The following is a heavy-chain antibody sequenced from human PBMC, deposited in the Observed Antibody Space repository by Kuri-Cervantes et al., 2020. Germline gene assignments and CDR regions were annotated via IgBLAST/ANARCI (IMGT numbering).Heavy chain of an antibody. Sequence: GESLKISCAASGFTFSSFWMTWVRQAPGKGLEWVANIKQDGSEKHYVDSVKGRFTITRDNAKNSLYLQMNSLRAEDTAVYYCARGYGSGSYFWSYYYYGMDVWGQGTTVTVSS. CDR1: GFTFSSFW. D-gene: IGHD3-10*01. J-gene: IGHJ6*02. CDR3: ARGYGSGSYFWSYYYYGMDV. V-gene: IGHV3-7*01. CDR2: IKQDGSEK.